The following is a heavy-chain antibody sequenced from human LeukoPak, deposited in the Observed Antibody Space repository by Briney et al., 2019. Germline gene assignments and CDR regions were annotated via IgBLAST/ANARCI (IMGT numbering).Heavy chain of an antibody. CDR2: IYSGGST. Sequence: GGSLRLSCAASGFTVSSNYMSWVRQAPGKGLEWVSVIYSGGSTYYADSVKGRFTISRDNSKNTLYLQTNSLRAEDTAVYYCARARNRYCSGGSCYPYYFDYWGQGTLVTVSS. CDR3: ARARNRYCSGGSCYPYYFDY. V-gene: IGHV3-66*01. D-gene: IGHD2-15*01. J-gene: IGHJ4*02. CDR1: GFTVSSNY.